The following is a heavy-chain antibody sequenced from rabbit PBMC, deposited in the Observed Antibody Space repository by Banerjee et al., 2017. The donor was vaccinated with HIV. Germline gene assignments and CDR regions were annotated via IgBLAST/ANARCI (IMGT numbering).Heavy chain of an antibody. CDR2: IYSSSGST. CDR3: ARDAATSAYALNL. V-gene: IGHV1S45*01. CDR1: GFDLSSYYY. D-gene: IGHD6-1*01. J-gene: IGHJ4*01. Sequence: QEQLEESGGDLVQPEGSLTLTCTASGFDLSSYYYMCWVRQAPGKGLEWIACIYSSSGSTWYASWAKGRFTISETSSTTVTLQMTSLTAADTATYFCARDAATSAYALNLWGPGTLVTVS.